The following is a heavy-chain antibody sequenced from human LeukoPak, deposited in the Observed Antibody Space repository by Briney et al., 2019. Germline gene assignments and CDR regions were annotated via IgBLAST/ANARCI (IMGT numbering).Heavy chain of an antibody. CDR3: AKDYLPDILTGYLDY. D-gene: IGHD3-9*01. CDR2: ISWNSGSI. Sequence: GGSLRLSCAASGFTFDDYAMHWVRQAPGKGLEWVSGISWNSGSIGYADSVKGRFTISRDNAKNSLYLQMNSLRAEDMALYYCAKDYLPDILTGYLDYWGQGTLVTVSS. CDR1: GFTFDDYA. J-gene: IGHJ4*02. V-gene: IGHV3-9*03.